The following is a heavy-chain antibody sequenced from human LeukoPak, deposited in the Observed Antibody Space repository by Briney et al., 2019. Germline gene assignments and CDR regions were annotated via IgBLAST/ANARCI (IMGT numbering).Heavy chain of an antibody. CDR2: INSDGSST. V-gene: IGHV3-74*01. Sequence: PGGSLRLSCAASGFTFSSYWMHWVRQAPGKGLVCVSRINSDGSSTSYADSVKGRFIISRDNAKNTLYLQMNGLRAEDTAVYYCARRGAGTGTTDYWGQGPLVTVSS. D-gene: IGHD1-1*01. J-gene: IGHJ4*02. CDR1: GFTFSSYW. CDR3: ARRGAGTGTTDY.